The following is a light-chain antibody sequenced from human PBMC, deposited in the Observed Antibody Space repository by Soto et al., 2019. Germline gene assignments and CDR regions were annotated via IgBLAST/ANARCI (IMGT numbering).Light chain of an antibody. J-gene: IGLJ2*01. CDR3: SSYTSSSTPVV. CDR1: SSDVGVYNY. CDR2: DVS. V-gene: IGLV2-14*01. Sequence: QSALTQPASVSGSPGQSITISCTGTSSDVGVYNYVSWYQQHPGKAPKLMIYDVSNRPSGVSNRFSGYKSGNTASLTISGLQAEDGADYYCSSYTSSSTPVVFGGGTKLTVL.